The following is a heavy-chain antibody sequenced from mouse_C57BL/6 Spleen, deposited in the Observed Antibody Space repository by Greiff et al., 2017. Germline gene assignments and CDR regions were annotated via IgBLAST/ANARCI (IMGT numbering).Heavy chain of an antibody. D-gene: IGHD2-4*01. J-gene: IGHJ2*01. CDR3: ARDRGITTPYYFDY. CDR2: ISDGGSYT. CDR1: GFTFSSYA. V-gene: IGHV5-4*01. Sequence: EVKLMESGGGLVKPGGSLKLSCAASGFTFSSYAMSWVRQTPEKRLEWVATISDGGSYTYYPDNVKGRFTISRDNAKNNLYLQMSHLKSEDTAMYYCARDRGITTPYYFDYWGQGTTLTVSS.